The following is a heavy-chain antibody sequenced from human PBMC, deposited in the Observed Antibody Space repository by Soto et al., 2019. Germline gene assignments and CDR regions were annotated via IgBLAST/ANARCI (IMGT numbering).Heavy chain of an antibody. J-gene: IGHJ2*01. Sequence: QVQLVESGGGVVQPGRSLRLSCAASGFTFSSYGMHWVRQAPGKGLEWVAVIWYDGSNKYYADSVKGRFTISRDNSKNTLYLQMNSLRAEDTAVYYCARDTNYYGSGSYYDWYFDLWGRGTLVTVSS. D-gene: IGHD3-10*01. CDR2: IWYDGSNK. CDR3: ARDTNYYGSGSYYDWYFDL. V-gene: IGHV3-33*01. CDR1: GFTFSSYG.